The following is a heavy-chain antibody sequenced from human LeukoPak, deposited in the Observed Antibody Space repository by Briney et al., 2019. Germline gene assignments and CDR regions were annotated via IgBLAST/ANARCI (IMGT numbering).Heavy chain of an antibody. D-gene: IGHD3-16*01. CDR2: ISGSGGST. V-gene: IGHV3-23*01. CDR1: GFTFSSYA. Sequence: GGSLRLSCAASGFTFSSYAMSWVRQAPGKGLEWVSAISGSGGSTYYADSVKGRFTISRDNSKNTLYLQMNSLRAEDTAVYYCAKVMSAVITFGGVIDYWGQGTLVTASS. J-gene: IGHJ4*02. CDR3: AKVMSAVITFGGVIDY.